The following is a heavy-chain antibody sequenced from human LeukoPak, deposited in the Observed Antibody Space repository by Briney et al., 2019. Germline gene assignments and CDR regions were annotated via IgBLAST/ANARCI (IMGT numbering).Heavy chain of an antibody. CDR1: GYTFTXXX. CDR2: XXPSGGTT. D-gene: IGHD3-22*01. CDR3: ARGSNYYYDVTADYPRY. J-gene: IGHJ4*02. V-gene: IGHV1-46*01. Sequence: ASVKLSCKTSGYTFTXXXXXXVRQAPGXXXXXXXXXXPSGGTTTXAQKFQXXXXXTRDTSTSTVYMELNTLRSEDTAVYYCARGSNYYYDVTADYPRYWGQGTLVTVSS.